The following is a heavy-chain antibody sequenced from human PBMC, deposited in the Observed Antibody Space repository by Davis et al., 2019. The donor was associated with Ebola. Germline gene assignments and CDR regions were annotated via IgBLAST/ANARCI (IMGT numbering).Heavy chain of an antibody. D-gene: IGHD4-11*01. CDR1: GYTFTDYN. V-gene: IGHV1-2*06. Sequence: ASVKVSCKASGYTFTDYNIHWMRQAPGQGLEWMGRLKPNYGGISYAQQFQGRVTLTRDTSISTVYMELSSLRYDDTADYYCARGHNYAHEYWGQGTLVTVSS. CDR3: ARGHNYAHEY. J-gene: IGHJ4*02. CDR2: LKPNYGGI.